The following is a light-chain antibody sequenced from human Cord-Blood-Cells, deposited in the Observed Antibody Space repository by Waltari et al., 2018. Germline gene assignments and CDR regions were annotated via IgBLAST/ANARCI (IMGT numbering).Light chain of an antibody. Sequence: EIVLTQSPATLSLSPGERATLSCRDIQSVSSYVAWYQQKPGQAPRLLIYDASNRATGIPARVSGSSSRTEFTLTIISLEPEDDAVYYCQLRSNRPFTFGPGTKVDSK. CDR1: QSVSSY. J-gene: IGKJ3*01. CDR3: QLRSNRPFT. V-gene: IGKV3-11*01. CDR2: DAS.